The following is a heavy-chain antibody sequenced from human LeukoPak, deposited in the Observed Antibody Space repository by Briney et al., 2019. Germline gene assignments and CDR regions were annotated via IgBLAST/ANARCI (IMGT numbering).Heavy chain of an antibody. D-gene: IGHD6-13*01. J-gene: IGHJ4*02. V-gene: IGHV3-23*01. CDR3: AKDDPDHTLIAAVGMD. CDR2: ISGSGGST. Sequence: GGSLRLSCAASGFTFSSYAMSWVRQAPGKGLEWVSAISGSGGSTYYADSGKGRFTISRDNSKNTLYLQMNSLRAEDTAVYYCAKDDPDHTLIAAVGMDWGQGTLVTVSA. CDR1: GFTFSSYA.